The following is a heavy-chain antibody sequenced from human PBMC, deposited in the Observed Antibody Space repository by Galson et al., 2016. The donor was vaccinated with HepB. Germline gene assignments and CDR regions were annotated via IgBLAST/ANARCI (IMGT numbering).Heavy chain of an antibody. CDR3: ARAPLEMATIQRGYFDY. D-gene: IGHD5-24*01. CDR1: GFTFSSYW. V-gene: IGHV3-7*02. J-gene: IGHJ4*02. CDR2: IKQDGSEQ. Sequence: LRLSCAASGFTFSSYWMSWVRQAPGKRLECVANIKQDGSEQYYVDSVKGRFTISRDNAKKSLYLQMNSLRAEDTAVYYCARAPLEMATIQRGYFDYWGQGTLVTVPS.